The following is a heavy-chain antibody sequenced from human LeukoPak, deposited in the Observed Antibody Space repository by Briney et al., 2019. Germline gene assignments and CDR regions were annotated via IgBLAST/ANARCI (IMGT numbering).Heavy chain of an antibody. D-gene: IGHD6-13*01. CDR2: IYYSGST. V-gene: IGHV4-39*01. CDR1: GGSISSSSYY. Sequence: SETLSLTCTVSGGSISSSSYYWGWIRQPPGKGLEWIGSIYYSGSTYYNPSLKSRVTISVDTSKTQFSLRLSSVTAADTAVYYCARGDEYSSSSNFDYWGQGTLVTVSS. J-gene: IGHJ4*02. CDR3: ARGDEYSSSSNFDY.